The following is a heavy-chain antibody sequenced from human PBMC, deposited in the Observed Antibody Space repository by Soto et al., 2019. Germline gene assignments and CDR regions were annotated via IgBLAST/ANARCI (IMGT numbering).Heavy chain of an antibody. D-gene: IGHD4-17*01. CDR3: EKDKGPTVRPSDYYYNGMDV. V-gene: IGHV3-23*01. Sequence: EVQLLESGGGLVKPGGSLRLSCVASGLTFSNYAMHWVRQAPGKGLEWVSGIGYGGGGTYYADSVKGRLTISRHNSNNTVYLQRSSLRAEDTDVYYCEKDKGPTVRPSDYYYNGMDVRGQGTTVTVSS. CDR1: GLTFSNYA. J-gene: IGHJ6*02. CDR2: IGYGGGGT.